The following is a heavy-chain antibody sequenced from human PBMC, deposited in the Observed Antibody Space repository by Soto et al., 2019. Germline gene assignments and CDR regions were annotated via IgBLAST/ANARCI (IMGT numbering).Heavy chain of an antibody. D-gene: IGHD1-1*01. CDR1: GFSFRNYA. V-gene: IGHV3-23*04. CDR3: AKEAEENENVPIPGDN. Sequence: EVQLVESGGGLVQPGGSLRLSCAASGFSFRNYAMTWVRQAPGKGLEWVSGLSGSGTMRYYADSVRGRFIISRDNAKNTLFLQMDNLRVEDSAVYYCAKEAEENENVPIPGDNWGQGTPVTVSS. CDR2: LSGSGTMR. J-gene: IGHJ4*02.